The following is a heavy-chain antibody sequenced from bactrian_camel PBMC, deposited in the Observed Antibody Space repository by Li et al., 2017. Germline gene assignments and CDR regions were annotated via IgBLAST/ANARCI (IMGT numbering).Heavy chain of an antibody. CDR2: IRRNGDA. CDR3: AATTPGSRRGLGPWFNGSGFKF. CDR1: GYPSSRHC. Sequence: DVQLVESGGGSVQAGGSLRLSCAHSGYPSSRHCMGWFRQAPGKAREGIAGIRRNGDAYYADSVKGRFTISYANHVLYLQMNNLRPEDSGMYVCAATTPGSRRGLGPWFNGSGFKFWGQGTQVTVS. J-gene: IGHJ4*01. D-gene: IGHD1*01. V-gene: IGHV3S31*01.